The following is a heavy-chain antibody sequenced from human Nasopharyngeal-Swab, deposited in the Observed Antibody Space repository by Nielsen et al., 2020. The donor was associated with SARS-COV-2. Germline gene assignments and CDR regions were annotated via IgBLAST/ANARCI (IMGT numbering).Heavy chain of an antibody. CDR3: ARGRDFSFDS. J-gene: IGHJ4*02. Sequence: QTLSLTCAISGDSVSSHSAGWNWIRQSPSRGLEWLGRTLYRSKWYNDYAESVKSRIAVNPDTSKNQFSLQLNSVTPEDTAVYYCARGRDFSFDSWGQGTLVTASS. D-gene: IGHD3-3*01. CDR1: GDSVSSHSAG. V-gene: IGHV6-1*01. CDR2: TLYRSKWYN.